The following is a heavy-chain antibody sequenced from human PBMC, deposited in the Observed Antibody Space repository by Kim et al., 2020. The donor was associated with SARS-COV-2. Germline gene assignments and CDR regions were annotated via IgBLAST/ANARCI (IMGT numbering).Heavy chain of an antibody. CDR1: GGTFSSYA. J-gene: IGHJ5*02. D-gene: IGHD1-26*01. CDR3: ARKWELLGSNWFDP. CDR2: IIPIFGTA. Sequence: SVKVSCKASGGTFSSYAISWVRQAPGQGLEWMGGIIPIFGTANYAQKFQGRVTITADESTSTAYMELSSLRSEDTAVYYCARKWELLGSNWFDPWGQGTLVTVSS. V-gene: IGHV1-69*13.